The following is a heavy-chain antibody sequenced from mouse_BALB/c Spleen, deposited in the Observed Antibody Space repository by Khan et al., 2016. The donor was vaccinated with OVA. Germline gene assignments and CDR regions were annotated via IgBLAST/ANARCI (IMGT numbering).Heavy chain of an antibody. Sequence: EVQLQQPGAELVKPGASVTLSCSASGFNIKDTYIHWVKRRPEQGLEWIGRITPANGNTEYDSKFQGQATMSADTSSTTAYLQLSSLTSGDTAVDYWGGPSYGPRGFDVWGARTEVNVSS. CDR2: ITPANGNT. J-gene: IGHJ1*01. CDR1: GFNIKDTY. D-gene: IGHD1-1*02. CDR3: GGPSYGPRGFDV. V-gene: IGHV14-3*02.